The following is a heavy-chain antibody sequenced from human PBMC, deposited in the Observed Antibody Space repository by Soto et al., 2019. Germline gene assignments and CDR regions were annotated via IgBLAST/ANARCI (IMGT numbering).Heavy chain of an antibody. CDR2: IIPILGIA. CDR1: GGTFSSYT. V-gene: IGHV1-69*02. Sequence: QVQLVQSGAEVKKPGSSVKVSCKASGGTFSSYTISWVRQAPGQGLEWMGRIIPILGIANYAQKFQGRVKITADKSTSTADLELSSLRSEDTAVYYCALGYCSGGSCYTPLDYWGQGTLVTVSS. CDR3: ALGYCSGGSCYTPLDY. D-gene: IGHD2-15*01. J-gene: IGHJ4*02.